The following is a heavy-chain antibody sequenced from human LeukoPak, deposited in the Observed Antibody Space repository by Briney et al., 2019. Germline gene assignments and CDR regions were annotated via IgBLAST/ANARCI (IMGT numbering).Heavy chain of an antibody. CDR1: GYSFTSYW. V-gene: IGHV5-51*01. D-gene: IGHD6-19*01. Sequence: GESLKISCKGSGYSFTSYWIVWVRQMPGKGLEWMGIIYPGDSDTRYSPSFQGQVTISADKSISTAYLQWSSLKASDTAMYFSARPPQGSSGSKGFEYWGQGTLVTVSS. J-gene: IGHJ4*02. CDR3: ARPPQGSSGSKGFEY. CDR2: IYPGDSDT.